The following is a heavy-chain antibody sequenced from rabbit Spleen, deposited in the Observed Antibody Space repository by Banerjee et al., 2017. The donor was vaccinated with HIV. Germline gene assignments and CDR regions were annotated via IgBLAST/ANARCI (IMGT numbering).Heavy chain of an antibody. Sequence: QSLEESGGGLVKPEGSLTLTCTASGFDFSSYGVSWVRQAPGKGLEWIACINTYTDKGVYATWAKGRFTISRTSSTTVTLQMTSLTAADTATYFCARDLTSVIGWNFNLWGPGTLVTVS. D-gene: IGHD1-1*01. V-gene: IGHV1S40*01. CDR3: ARDLTSVIGWNFNL. CDR1: GFDFSSYG. CDR2: INTYTDKG. J-gene: IGHJ4*01.